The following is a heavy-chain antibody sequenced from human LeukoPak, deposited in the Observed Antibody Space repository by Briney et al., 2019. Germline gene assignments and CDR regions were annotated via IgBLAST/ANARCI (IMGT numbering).Heavy chain of an antibody. CDR2: MNPNSGNT. J-gene: IGHJ6*02. CDR1: GYTFTSCD. Sequence: GASVKVSCKASGYTFTSCDINWVRPATGQGRAWMGWMNPNSGNTGYAQKFQGRVTMTRNTSISTAYMELSSLRSEDTAVYYCAGAPSSERYYDFWSGYSNLGYYYYGMDVWGQGTTVTVSS. V-gene: IGHV1-8*01. D-gene: IGHD3-3*01. CDR3: AGAPSSERYYDFWSGYSNLGYYYYGMDV.